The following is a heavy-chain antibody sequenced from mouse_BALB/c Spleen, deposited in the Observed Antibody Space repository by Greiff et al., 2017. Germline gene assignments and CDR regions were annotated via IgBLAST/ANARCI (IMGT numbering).Heavy chain of an antibody. Sequence: VQLVESGGGLVQPGGSLKLSCAASGFTFSSYGMSWVRQTPDKRLELVATINSNGGSTYYPDSVKGRFTISRDNAKNTLYLQMSSLKSEDTAMYYCAREDYDWYFDVWGAGTTVTVSS. CDR1: GFTFSSYG. CDR3: AREDYDWYFDV. CDR2: INSNGGST. V-gene: IGHV5-6-3*01. J-gene: IGHJ1*01. D-gene: IGHD2-4*01.